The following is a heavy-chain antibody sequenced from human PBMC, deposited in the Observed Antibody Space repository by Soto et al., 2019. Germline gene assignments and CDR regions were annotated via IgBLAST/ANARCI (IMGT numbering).Heavy chain of an antibody. CDR3: SRVFILISGRTLYGMDV. D-gene: IGHD3-10*01. CDR2: INAGNGNT. CDR1: GYTFTSYA. Sequence: QVQLVQSGAEVKKPGASVKVSCKASGYTFTSYAMHWVRQAPGQRLEWMGWINAGNGNTKYSQKFQGRVTITRDTSASTAYMELSILRSEDTAVYYCSRVFILISGRTLYGMDVWGQGTTVTVSS. V-gene: IGHV1-3*01. J-gene: IGHJ6*02.